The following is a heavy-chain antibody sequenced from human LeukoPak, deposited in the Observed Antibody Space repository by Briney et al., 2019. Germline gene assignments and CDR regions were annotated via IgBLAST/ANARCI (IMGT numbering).Heavy chain of an antibody. CDR2: ISDGGGDT. D-gene: IGHD6-13*01. CDR1: GFTFRNYA. V-gene: IGHV3-23*01. Sequence: GGSLRLSCATSGFTFRNYAMSWVRQAPGKGLEWVTAISDGGGDTYYADSVKGRFTISRDNSKGTLYLQVSSLRAEDTAAYYCAKGSAAGRPYYFDYWGQGTLVTVSS. J-gene: IGHJ4*02. CDR3: AKGSAAGRPYYFDY.